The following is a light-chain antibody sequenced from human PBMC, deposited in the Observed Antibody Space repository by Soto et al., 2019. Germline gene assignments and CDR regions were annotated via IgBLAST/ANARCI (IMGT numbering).Light chain of an antibody. J-gene: IGKJ4*01. V-gene: IGKV3-20*01. CDR1: QTVSSSY. Sequence: EIVLTQSPGTLSLCPGERATLSCRASQTVSSSYLAWYQQKPGQAPRLLIYGASSRATGIPDRFSGSGSGTDATLTINRLEPEDFAVYNCQQYGSSPTFGGGTKVDIK. CDR2: GAS. CDR3: QQYGSSPT.